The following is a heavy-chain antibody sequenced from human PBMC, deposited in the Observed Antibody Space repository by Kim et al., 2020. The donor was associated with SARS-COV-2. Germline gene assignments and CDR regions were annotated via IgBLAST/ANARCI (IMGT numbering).Heavy chain of an antibody. Sequence: GESLKISCKGSGYNFNTYWIGWVRQMPGKGLEYMGIIYPGDSDTRYSPSFQGHVTISADKSNSTAYLQWSSLWASDTATYYCARDMTGYGAFDIWGQGTMVTVSS. CDR2: IYPGDSDT. CDR3: ARDMTGYGAFDI. J-gene: IGHJ3*02. CDR1: GYNFNTYW. V-gene: IGHV5-51*01. D-gene: IGHD3-9*01.